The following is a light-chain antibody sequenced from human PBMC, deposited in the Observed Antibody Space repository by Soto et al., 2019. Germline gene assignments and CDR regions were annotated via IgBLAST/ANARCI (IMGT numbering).Light chain of an antibody. J-gene: IGLJ2*01. CDR3: TSHAGSTNLI. CDR1: SSDVGGYNF. CDR2: EVN. V-gene: IGLV2-8*01. Sequence: QSALTQPPSASGSPGQSVTISCTGTSSDVGGYNFVSWYQQHPDKAPKLMIYEVNKRPSGVPDRFSGSKSGNTASLTVSGLQAEDEADYYCTSHAGSTNLIFGGGTKLTVL.